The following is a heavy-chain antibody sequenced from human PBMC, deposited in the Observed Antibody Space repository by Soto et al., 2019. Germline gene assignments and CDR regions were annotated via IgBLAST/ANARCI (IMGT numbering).Heavy chain of an antibody. Sequence: QLQLQESGSGLVKPSQTLSLTCAVSGGSISSGGYSWSWIRQPPGKGLEWIGYIYHSGSTYYNPSLKSRVTISVDRSKNQFSLKLSSVTAADTAVYYCARGARSGYPRDYYCMDVWGQGTTVTVSS. V-gene: IGHV4-30-2*01. CDR1: GGSISSGGYS. J-gene: IGHJ6*02. CDR3: ARGARSGYPRDYYCMDV. CDR2: IYHSGST. D-gene: IGHD3-3*01.